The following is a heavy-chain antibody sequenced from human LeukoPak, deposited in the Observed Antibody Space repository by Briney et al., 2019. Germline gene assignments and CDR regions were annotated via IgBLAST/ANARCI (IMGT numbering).Heavy chain of an antibody. V-gene: IGHV3-23*01. J-gene: IGHJ4*02. CDR3: ARDGYYYGSGSYYKVDFDY. CDR2: ISVSGGIA. Sequence: GGSLRLSCAASGFTFSSYGITWVRQAPGKGLEWVSAISVSGGIAYYADSVKGRFTISRDNANNTVYLQMNSLRAEDTAVYYCARDGYYYGSGSYYKVDFDYWGQGTLVTVSS. D-gene: IGHD3-10*01. CDR1: GFTFSSYG.